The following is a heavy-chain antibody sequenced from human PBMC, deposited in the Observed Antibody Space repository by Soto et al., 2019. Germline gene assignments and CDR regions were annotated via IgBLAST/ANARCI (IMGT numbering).Heavy chain of an antibody. Sequence: QITLKESGPTLVKPTQTLTLTCTFSGFSLSTNGVGVGWIHQPPGKALEWLALIYWDGDKRYSPSLKSRLTITKYTSKNQVVLTMTNMDPVDTATYYCAHRRGAYYFDFWGLGTLVTVSS. CDR3: AHRRGAYYFDF. V-gene: IGHV2-5*02. CDR2: IYWDGDK. D-gene: IGHD1-26*01. J-gene: IGHJ4*02. CDR1: GFSLSTNGVG.